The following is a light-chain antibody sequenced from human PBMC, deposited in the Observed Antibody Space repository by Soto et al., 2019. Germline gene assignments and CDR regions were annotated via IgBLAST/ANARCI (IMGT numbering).Light chain of an antibody. V-gene: IGLV4-69*01. J-gene: IGLJ1*01. CDR3: QTWGTGIHV. CDR1: SGHNNYA. CDR2: INSDGSH. Sequence: QTVVTQSPSASASLGASVKLTCALSSGHNNYAIAWHQQQPEKGPRYLMMINSDGSHSKGDGIPDRFSGSSSGAERYLTISSLQSEDEADYYCQTWGTGIHVFGTGTKVTVL.